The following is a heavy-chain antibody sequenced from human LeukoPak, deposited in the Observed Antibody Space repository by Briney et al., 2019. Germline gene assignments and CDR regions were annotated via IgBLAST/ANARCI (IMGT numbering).Heavy chain of an antibody. J-gene: IGHJ4*02. V-gene: IGHV4-59*01. CDR1: GDSISIYY. CDR2: IYYSGST. D-gene: IGHD4-11*01. Sequence: SETLSLTCSVSGDSISIYYWSWIRQPPGKGLEWIGYIYYSGSTNYNPSLKSRVTISVDTSKNQFSLKLSSVTAADTAVYYCARGALASKGLDYWGQGTLVTVSS. CDR3: ARGALASKGLDY.